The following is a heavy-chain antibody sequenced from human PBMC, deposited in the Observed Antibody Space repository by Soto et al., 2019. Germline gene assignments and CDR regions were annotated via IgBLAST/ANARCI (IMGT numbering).Heavy chain of an antibody. Sequence: QVQLVESGGGLVQPGGSLRVSCEASGFIFSDYYMSWVRQAPGKGLEWLSYISNSGSPIDYADSVKGRFTISRDNAKKSLFLKMNSLKAEDSAVYFCARHFVATGGRYFDLWGRGTLVTVSS. CDR1: GFIFSDYY. D-gene: IGHD6-13*01. V-gene: IGHV3-11*01. CDR2: ISNSGSPI. J-gene: IGHJ2*01. CDR3: ARHFVATGGRYFDL.